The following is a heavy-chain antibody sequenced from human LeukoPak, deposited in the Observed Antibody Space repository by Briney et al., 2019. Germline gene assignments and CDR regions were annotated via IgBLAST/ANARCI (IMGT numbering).Heavy chain of an antibody. CDR3: ARVGGGYNYFPYYYMDF. V-gene: IGHV4-59*01. Sequence: PSETLSLTCIVSGGSISSYYWSWIRQPPGKGLEWIGNIYYRGSTNYNPSLNSRVIMSVDTTNNQFSLRLSSVTAADTAIYYCARVGGGYNYFPYYYMDFWGKGTTVIVSS. CDR1: GGSISSYY. CDR2: IYYRGST. J-gene: IGHJ6*03. D-gene: IGHD5-24*01.